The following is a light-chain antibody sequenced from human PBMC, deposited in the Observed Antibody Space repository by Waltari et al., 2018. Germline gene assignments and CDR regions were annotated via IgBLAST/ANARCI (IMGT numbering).Light chain of an antibody. V-gene: IGLV1-47*01. CDR3: AAWDDNLTGPL. Sequence: SVLTQPPSASGTPGQTVTIPCSGSSSNIGGNFVYWYQQLPGMAPQLLLYQNNQRPSGVPDRFSGSKSGTSASLAISGLRSDDEAEYYCAAWDDNLTGPLFGGGTKVTVL. J-gene: IGLJ3*02. CDR1: SSNIGGNF. CDR2: QNN.